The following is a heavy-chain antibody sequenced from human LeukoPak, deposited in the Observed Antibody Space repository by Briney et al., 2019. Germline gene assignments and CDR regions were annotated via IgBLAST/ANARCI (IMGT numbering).Heavy chain of an antibody. V-gene: IGHV3-30-3*01. D-gene: IGHD3-22*01. CDR1: GFTFSSYA. Sequence: GGSLRLSCAASGFTFSSYAMHWVRQAPGKGLEWVAVISYDGSNKYYADSVKGRFTISRDNSKNTLYLQMNSLRAEDTAVYYCARDGGVIWGQGTLVTVSS. CDR3: ARDGGVI. CDR2: ISYDGSNK. J-gene: IGHJ4*02.